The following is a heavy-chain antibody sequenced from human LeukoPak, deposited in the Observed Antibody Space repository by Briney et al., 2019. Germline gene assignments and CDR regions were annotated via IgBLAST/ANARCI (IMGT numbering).Heavy chain of an antibody. D-gene: IGHD6-19*01. CDR2: IRYDESNK. Sequence: PGGSLRLSCAASGFTFSSYGMHWVRQAPGKGLEWVAFIRYDESNKYYADSVKGRFTISRDNSKNTLYLQMNSLRAEDTAVYYCARDRAVAGIMIWFDPWGQGTLVTVSS. CDR1: GFTFSSYG. CDR3: ARDRAVAGIMIWFDP. J-gene: IGHJ5*02. V-gene: IGHV3-30*02.